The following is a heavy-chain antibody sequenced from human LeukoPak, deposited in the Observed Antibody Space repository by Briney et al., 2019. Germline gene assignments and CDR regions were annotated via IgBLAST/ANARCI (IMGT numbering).Heavy chain of an antibody. CDR3: ARDLGYSYGHHSYYFDY. J-gene: IGHJ4*02. V-gene: IGHV3-7*03. D-gene: IGHD5-18*01. CDR2: INGGGSER. Sequence: TGGSLRLSCAASGFSFNNYWMSWVRQAPGKGLEWLAKINGGGSERHHLDSVKGRFTISRDNAQSSLYLQMNNLRVEDTAVYYCARDLGYSYGHHSYYFDYWGQGTLVTVSS. CDR1: GFSFNNYW.